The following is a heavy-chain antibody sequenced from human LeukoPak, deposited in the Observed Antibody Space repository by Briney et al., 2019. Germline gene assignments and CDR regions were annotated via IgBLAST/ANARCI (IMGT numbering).Heavy chain of an antibody. CDR1: GFTFSSYT. Sequence: GGSLRLSCAASGFTFSSYTMSWVRQAPGKGLEWVSSISSSSKYIYYAESVKGRFTISRDNAKNSLYLQMNSLRAEDTAVYYCARGDYDSSGYYYDYWGQGILVTVSS. J-gene: IGHJ4*02. CDR2: ISSSSKYI. CDR3: ARGDYDSSGYYYDY. D-gene: IGHD3-22*01. V-gene: IGHV3-21*01.